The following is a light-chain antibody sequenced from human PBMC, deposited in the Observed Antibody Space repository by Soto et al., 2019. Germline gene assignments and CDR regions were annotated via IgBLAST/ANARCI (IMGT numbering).Light chain of an antibody. CDR3: QQYGSSPPIT. J-gene: IGKJ5*01. V-gene: IGKV1-5*03. Sequence: DIQMTPSPSTLSGSVGDRVTITCRASQTISSWLAWYQQKPGKAPKLLIYKASTLKSGVPSRFSGSGSGTDFTLTISRLEPEDFAVYYCQQYGSSPPITFGQGTRLEIK. CDR1: QTISSW. CDR2: KAS.